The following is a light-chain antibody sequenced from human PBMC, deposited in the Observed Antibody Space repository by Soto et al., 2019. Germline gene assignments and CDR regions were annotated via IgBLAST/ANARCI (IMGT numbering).Light chain of an antibody. CDR1: SSDVGTYNL. CDR2: EVN. CDR3: SSYAGSSNSVV. J-gene: IGLJ2*01. Sequence: QSVLTQPASVSGSPGQLITISCTGTSSDVGTYNLVSWYRQHPGKAPKLIIYEVNKWPSGISNRFSGSKSGNTASLTISGLQAEDEADYYCSSYAGSSNSVVFGGGTQLTVL. V-gene: IGLV2-23*02.